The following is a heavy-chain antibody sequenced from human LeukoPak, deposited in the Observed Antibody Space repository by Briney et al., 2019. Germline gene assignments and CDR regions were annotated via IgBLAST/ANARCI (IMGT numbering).Heavy chain of an antibody. Sequence: GGSLRLSCAASGFTFSSYGMHWVRQAPGKGLEWVAVISYDGSNKYYADSVKVRFTISRDNSKNTLYLQMNSLRAEDTAVYYCAKDATVLRYFDWLLREGYFDYWGQGTLVTVSS. V-gene: IGHV3-30*18. D-gene: IGHD3-9*01. CDR3: AKDATVLRYFDWLLREGYFDY. J-gene: IGHJ4*02. CDR1: GFTFSSYG. CDR2: ISYDGSNK.